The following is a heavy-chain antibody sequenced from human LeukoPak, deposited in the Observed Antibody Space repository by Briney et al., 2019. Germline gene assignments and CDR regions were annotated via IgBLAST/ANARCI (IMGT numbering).Heavy chain of an antibody. V-gene: IGHV4-31*03. J-gene: IGHJ4*02. Sequence: SQTLSLTCTVSGGSISSGGYYWSWIRQHPGKGLEWIGYIYYSGSTYYNPSLKSRVTISVDTSKNQFSLKLSSVTAADTAVYYCARERIAAAAFFDYWGQGTLVTVSS. CDR2: IYYSGST. CDR1: GGSISSGGYY. D-gene: IGHD6-13*01. CDR3: ARERIAAAAFFDY.